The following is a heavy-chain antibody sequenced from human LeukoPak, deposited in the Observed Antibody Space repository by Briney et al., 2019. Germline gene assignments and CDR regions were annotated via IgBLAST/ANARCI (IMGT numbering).Heavy chain of an antibody. CDR2: IIPIFGTA. Sequence: GASVKVSCKASGGTFGSYAISWVREAPGQGLEWMGGIIPIFGTANYAQKFQGRVTITTDESTSTAYMELSSLRSEDTAVYYCAREATVTKVSLGCLDYWGQGTLVTVSS. CDR1: GGTFGSYA. CDR3: AREATVTKVSLGCLDY. J-gene: IGHJ4*02. D-gene: IGHD4-17*01. V-gene: IGHV1-69*05.